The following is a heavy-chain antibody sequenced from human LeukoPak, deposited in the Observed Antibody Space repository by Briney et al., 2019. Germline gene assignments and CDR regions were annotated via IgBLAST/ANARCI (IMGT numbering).Heavy chain of an antibody. D-gene: IGHD3-22*01. CDR2: IRYDGGNK. CDR1: GFTFSSHG. Sequence: GGSLRLSCAASGFTFSSHGMHWVRQAPGKGLEWVAFIRYDGGNKYYADSVKGRFTISRDNSKNTLYLQMNSLRAEDTAVYYCATSTVVITFGPPDYWGQGTLVTVSS. V-gene: IGHV3-30*02. CDR3: ATSTVVITFGPPDY. J-gene: IGHJ4*02.